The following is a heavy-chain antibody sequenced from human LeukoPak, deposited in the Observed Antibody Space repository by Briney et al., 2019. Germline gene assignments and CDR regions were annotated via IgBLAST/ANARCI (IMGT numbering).Heavy chain of an antibody. D-gene: IGHD4/OR15-4a*01. CDR3: ARRAGAYSHPYDY. J-gene: IGHJ4*02. CDR2: IYSDST. Sequence: PGGSLRLSCTVSGFTVSSNSMSWVRQAPGKGLERVSFIYSDSTHYSDSVKGRFTVSRDNSKNTLYLQMNSLRAEDTAVYYCARRAGAYSHPYDYWGQGTLVTVSS. V-gene: IGHV3-53*01. CDR1: GFTVSSNS.